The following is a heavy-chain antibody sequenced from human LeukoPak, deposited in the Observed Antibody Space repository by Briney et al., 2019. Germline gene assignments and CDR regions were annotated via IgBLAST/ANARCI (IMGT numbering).Heavy chain of an antibody. CDR3: ARGLTLYYFDY. D-gene: IGHD6-19*01. V-gene: IGHV4-59*01. CDR2: IYSSGST. CDR1: GGSISSYH. J-gene: IGHJ4*02. Sequence: SETLSLTCTVSGGSISSYHWSWIRQPPGKRLQWIGFIYSSGSTNYNPSLKSRVTISLDTSKNQFSLRVSSVTAADTAVYYCARGLTLYYFDYWGQGTLVTVSS.